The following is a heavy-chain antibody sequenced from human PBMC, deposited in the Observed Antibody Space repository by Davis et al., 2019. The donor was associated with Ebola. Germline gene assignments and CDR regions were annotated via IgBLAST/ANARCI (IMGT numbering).Heavy chain of an antibody. Sequence: ASVKVSCKASGYTFTGYYMHWVRRAPGQGLEWMGWINPNSGGTNYAQKLQGRVTMTTDTSTSTAYMELRSLRSDDTAVYYCARVVMGGYYDSSGYYYVPYFDYWGQGTLVTVSS. D-gene: IGHD3-22*01. V-gene: IGHV1-2*02. J-gene: IGHJ4*02. CDR1: GYTFTGYY. CDR2: INPNSGGT. CDR3: ARVVMGGYYDSSGYYYVPYFDY.